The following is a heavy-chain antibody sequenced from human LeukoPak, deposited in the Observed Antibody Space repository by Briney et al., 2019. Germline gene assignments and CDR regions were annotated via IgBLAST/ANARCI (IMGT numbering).Heavy chain of an antibody. V-gene: IGHV4-59*08. CDR2: IYYSGST. J-gene: IGHJ4*02. Sequence: SETLSLTCTVSGGSISSYYWSWIRQPPGKGLKWIGYIYYSGSTKYNPSLKSRVTISVDTSKNQFSLKLGSVTAADTAVYYCASLTGRYYFDYWGQGTLVTVSS. CDR1: GGSISSYY. CDR3: ASLTGRYYFDY.